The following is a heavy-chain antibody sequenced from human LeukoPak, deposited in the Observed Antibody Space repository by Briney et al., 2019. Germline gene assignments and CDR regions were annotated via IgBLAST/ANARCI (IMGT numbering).Heavy chain of an antibody. CDR2: KYYSGST. CDR3: ARDSSSSSRYYYYGMDV. Sequence: SETLSLTCSVSGGSISSNLYYWGWVRQPPGKGLEWIGSKYYSGSTYYNPSLKSRVTISVDTSKNQFSLKLSSVTAADTAVYYCARDSSSSSRYYYYGMDVWGQGTTVTVSS. J-gene: IGHJ6*02. V-gene: IGHV4-39*07. D-gene: IGHD6-13*01. CDR1: GGSISSNLYY.